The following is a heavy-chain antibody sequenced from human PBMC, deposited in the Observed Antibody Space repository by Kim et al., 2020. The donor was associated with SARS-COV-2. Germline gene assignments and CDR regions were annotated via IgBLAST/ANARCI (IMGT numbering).Heavy chain of an antibody. Sequence: SETLSLTCAVSGGSMSSSNWWSWVRQPPGKGLEWIWEIYHSGSTNYNPSLKSRFTISVDKSKNQFSLKLSSVTAADTAVYYCARVGWRFGRRPLDYLGQGTLVIVSS. CDR1: GGSMSSSNW. CDR3: ARVGWRFGRRPLDY. CDR2: IYHSGST. V-gene: IGHV4-4*02. J-gene: IGHJ4*02. D-gene: IGHD3-10*01.